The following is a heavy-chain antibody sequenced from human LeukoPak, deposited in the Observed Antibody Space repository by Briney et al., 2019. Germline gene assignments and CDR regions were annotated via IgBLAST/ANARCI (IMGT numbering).Heavy chain of an antibody. CDR2: ISRRGSTI. CDR1: GFTFRDYY. D-gene: IGHD3-3*01. V-gene: IGHV3-11*04. CDR3: ARAPYYDFWSGYYAYYYMDV. Sequence: GGTVRLSYAASGFTFRDYYMSWLRQAPAKAREGGSYISRRGSTIYYADSVKGRFPISRDNAKNSLYLQMNSLRAEDTAVYYCARAPYYDFWSGYYAYYYMDVWGKGTTVTVSS. J-gene: IGHJ6*03.